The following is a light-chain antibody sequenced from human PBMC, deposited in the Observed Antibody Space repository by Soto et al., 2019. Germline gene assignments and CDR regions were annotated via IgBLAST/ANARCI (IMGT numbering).Light chain of an antibody. Sequence: DIQMTQSPSSLPASVGDRVTITCRASLDISVYLAWYQQKPVKVPKLLLYSASILQSRVPSRFSGSGSGTDSTLTISSLQPEDVATDDCQKSNTAPLTFGQGTQLYI. J-gene: IGKJ5*01. CDR2: SAS. V-gene: IGKV1-27*01. CDR3: QKSNTAPLT. CDR1: LDISVY.